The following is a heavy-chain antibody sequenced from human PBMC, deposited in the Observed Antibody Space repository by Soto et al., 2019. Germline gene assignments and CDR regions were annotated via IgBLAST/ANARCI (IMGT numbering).Heavy chain of an antibody. J-gene: IGHJ5*02. CDR3: AKDQLYIRGVIHNWFDP. D-gene: IGHD3-10*02. CDR2: ISGSGGST. V-gene: IGHV3-23*01. Sequence: GGSLRLSCAASGLTFSSYAMSWVRQAPGKGLEWVSAISGSGGSTYYADSVKGRFTISRDNSKNTLYLQMNSLRAEDTSFYYCAKDQLYIRGVIHNWFDPWGQGTLVTVSS. CDR1: GLTFSSYA.